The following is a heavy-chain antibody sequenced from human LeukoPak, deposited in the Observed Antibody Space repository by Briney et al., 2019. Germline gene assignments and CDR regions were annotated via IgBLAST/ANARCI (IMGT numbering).Heavy chain of an antibody. Sequence: SETLSLTCTVSGGSISSYYWSWIRQPPGKGLEWIGYIYYSGSTNYNPSLKSRVTISVDTSKNQFSLKPSSVTAADTAVYYCARVRGLPGYSYALDYWGQGTLVTVSS. CDR1: GGSISSYY. V-gene: IGHV4-59*01. D-gene: IGHD5-18*01. J-gene: IGHJ4*02. CDR3: ARVRGLPGYSYALDY. CDR2: IYYSGST.